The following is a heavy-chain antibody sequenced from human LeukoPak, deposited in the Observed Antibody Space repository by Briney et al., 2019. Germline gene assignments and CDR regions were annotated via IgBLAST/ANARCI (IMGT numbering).Heavy chain of an antibody. CDR3: ARAPREYYYDSSGYSHEY. Sequence: PSETLSLTCAVYGGSFSGYYWSWIRQPPGKGLEWIGEINHSGSTNYNPSLKSRVTISVDTSKNQFSLKLSSVTAADTAVYYCARAPREYYYDSSGYSHEYWGQGTLVTVSS. CDR2: INHSGST. D-gene: IGHD3-22*01. V-gene: IGHV4-34*01. CDR1: GGSFSGYY. J-gene: IGHJ4*02.